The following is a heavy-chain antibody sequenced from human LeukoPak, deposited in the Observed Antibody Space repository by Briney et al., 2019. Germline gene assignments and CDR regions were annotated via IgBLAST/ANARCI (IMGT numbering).Heavy chain of an antibody. D-gene: IGHD3-22*01. CDR1: GGSFSGYY. CDR2: INHSGST. J-gene: IGHJ4*02. CDR3: ASPRNYYDSRHGIFY. Sequence: SETLSLTCAVYGGSFSGYYWSWIRQPPGKGLEWIGEINHSGSTNYNPSLKSRVTISVDTSKNQFSLKLSSVTAADTAVYYCASPRNYYDSRHGIFYWGQGTLVTVSS. V-gene: IGHV4-34*01.